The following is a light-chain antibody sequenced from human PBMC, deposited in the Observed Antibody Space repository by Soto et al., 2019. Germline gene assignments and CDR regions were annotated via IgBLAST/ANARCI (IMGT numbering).Light chain of an antibody. CDR2: DAS. J-gene: IGKJ1*01. Sequence: DIQMTQSPSTLSASVGDRLTITCRASQSISSWLAWYQQKPGKAPKLLIYDASSLESGVPSRFSGSGSGTEFTLTISSLQPDDFATYYCLQDDDFPLTFGQGTKVDI. CDR3: LQDDDFPLT. V-gene: IGKV1-5*01. CDR1: QSISSW.